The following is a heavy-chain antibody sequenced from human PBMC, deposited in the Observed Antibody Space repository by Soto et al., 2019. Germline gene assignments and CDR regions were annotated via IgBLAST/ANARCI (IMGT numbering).Heavy chain of an antibody. J-gene: IGHJ4*02. CDR3: AKVGGPTTVTTTYYFDY. D-gene: IGHD4-17*01. CDR2: ISGSGGST. V-gene: IGHV3-23*01. Sequence: SGGSLRLSCAASGFTFSSYAMSWVRQAPGKGLEWVSAISGSGGSTYYADSVKGRFTISRDNSKNTLYLQMNSLRAEDTAVYYCAKVGGPTTVTTTYYFDYWGQGTLVTVSS. CDR1: GFTFSSYA.